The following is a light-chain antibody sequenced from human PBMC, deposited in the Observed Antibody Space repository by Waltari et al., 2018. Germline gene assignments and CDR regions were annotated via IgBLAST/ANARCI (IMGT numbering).Light chain of an antibody. J-gene: IGKJ2*01. CDR1: QVIGSGF. Sequence: ASQVIGSGFLVWYQQKPAQAPRLLIYGASSRATGIPDRFSDSGSGTDFTLSITRLEPEDFAVYYCQQYGSSRYTFGQGTKLEIK. V-gene: IGKV3-20*01. CDR3: QQYGSSRYT. CDR2: GAS.